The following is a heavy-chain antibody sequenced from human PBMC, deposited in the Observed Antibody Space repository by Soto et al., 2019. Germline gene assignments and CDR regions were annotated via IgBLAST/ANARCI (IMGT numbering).Heavy chain of an antibody. CDR2: ISNDGSDE. CDR1: GFTCSKFG. D-gene: IGHD2-21*02. J-gene: IGHJ4*02. Sequence: QVQLVESGGGVVQPGRSLRLSCAASGFTCSKFGMHWLRQAPGRGLEWVAGISNDGSDEYYVDSVKGRFNISRDNSKITLRLQMNSLRFEDTAVYFCARDRRKWGDSPFEKWGQGTLVTVSS. CDR3: ARDRRKWGDSPFEK. V-gene: IGHV3-30*03.